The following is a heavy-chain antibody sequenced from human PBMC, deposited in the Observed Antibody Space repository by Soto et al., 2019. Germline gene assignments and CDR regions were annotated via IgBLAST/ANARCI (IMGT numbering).Heavy chain of an antibody. V-gene: IGHV1-18*01. CDR3: ARGGTGTTFFNPIDY. CDR2: ISAYNGNT. J-gene: IGHJ4*02. Sequence: ASVKVSGKASGYTFTSYGISWVRQAPGQGLEWMGWISAYNGNTNYAQKLQGRVTMTTDTSTSTAYMELRSLRSDDTAVYYCARGGTGTTFFNPIDYWGQGTLVTVSS. D-gene: IGHD1-7*01. CDR1: GYTFTSYG.